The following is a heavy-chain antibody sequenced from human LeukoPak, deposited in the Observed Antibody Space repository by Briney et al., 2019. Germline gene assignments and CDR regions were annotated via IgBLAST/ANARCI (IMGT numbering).Heavy chain of an antibody. J-gene: IGHJ4*02. CDR1: GFTFSSYS. CDR2: ISSSSSYI. D-gene: IGHD3-10*01. V-gene: IGHV3-21*01. CDR3: ASAGAYYYGSGSYTY. Sequence: PGGSLRLSCAGSGFTFSSYSMNWVRQAPGKGLEWVSSISSSSSYIYYADSVKGRFTISRDNAKNSLYLQMNSLRAEDTAVYYCASAGAYYYGSGSYTYWGQGTLVTVSS.